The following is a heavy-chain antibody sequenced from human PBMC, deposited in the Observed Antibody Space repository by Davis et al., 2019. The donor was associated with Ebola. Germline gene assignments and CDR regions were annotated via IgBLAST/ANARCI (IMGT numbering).Heavy chain of an antibody. D-gene: IGHD2-15*01. J-gene: IGHJ3*02. CDR1: GGSISSGGYY. CDR2: IYYSGST. V-gene: IGHV4-31*03. Sequence: SETLSLTCTVSGGSISSGGYYWSWIRQHPGKGLEWIGYIYYSGSTYYNPSLKSRVTISVDTSKNQFSLKLSSVTAADTAVYYCARVGQKTCSGGSCYSAAFDIWGQGTMVTVSS. CDR3: ARVGQKTCSGGSCYSAAFDI.